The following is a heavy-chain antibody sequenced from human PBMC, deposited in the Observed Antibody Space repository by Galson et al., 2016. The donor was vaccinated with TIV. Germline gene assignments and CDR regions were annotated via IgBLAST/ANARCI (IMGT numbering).Heavy chain of an antibody. Sequence: SLRLSCATSGFTFNKWRMNWVRQAPGRGLEWVSSISGDSTHTYYADSVKGRFTISRDYGKNSVYLQMSSLRVDDTAVYYCARDVVGATFDRWGQGTLV. D-gene: IGHD1-26*01. CDR3: ARDVVGATFDR. CDR1: GFTFNKWR. J-gene: IGHJ4*02. V-gene: IGHV3-21*06. CDR2: ISGDSTHT.